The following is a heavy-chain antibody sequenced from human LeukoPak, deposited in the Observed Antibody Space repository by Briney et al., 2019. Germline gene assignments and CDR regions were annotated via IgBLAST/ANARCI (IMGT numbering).Heavy chain of an antibody. D-gene: IGHD3-10*01. J-gene: IGHJ4*02. CDR3: ARGAVGLLWFGGGYFDY. Sequence: PSETLSLTCTVSGGSISSSSYYWGWIRQPPGKGLEWIGTIYYSGSTYYNPSLKSRVTISVDPSKNQFSLKLSSVIAADTAVYYCARGAVGLLWFGGGYFDYWGQGTLVTVSS. CDR1: GGSISSSSYY. V-gene: IGHV4-39*01. CDR2: IYYSGST.